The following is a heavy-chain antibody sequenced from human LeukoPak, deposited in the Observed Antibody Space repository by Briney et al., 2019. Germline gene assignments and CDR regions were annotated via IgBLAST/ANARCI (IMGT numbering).Heavy chain of an antibody. CDR1: GFTLSDAW. CDR2: IKSKGDGGTT. V-gene: IGHV3-15*01. Sequence: GRSLRLSCAASGFTLSDAWMTWVRQAPGKGLEWVGRIKSKGDGGTTDYAAPVKGRFTFSRDDSTNTLFLQMNSLKTEDTAVYYCTTARGSCPGYFHHWGQGTLVTVSS. CDR3: TTARGSCPGYFHH. D-gene: IGHD6-19*01. J-gene: IGHJ1*01.